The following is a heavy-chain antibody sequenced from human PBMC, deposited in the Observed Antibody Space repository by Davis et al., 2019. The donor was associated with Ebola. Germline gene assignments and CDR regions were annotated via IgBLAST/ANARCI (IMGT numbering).Heavy chain of an antibody. V-gene: IGHV3-48*02. CDR3: ARDRYDYGDH. CDR1: GFTFSSYS. D-gene: IGHD4-17*01. CDR2: ISSSSSTI. J-gene: IGHJ4*02. Sequence: GESLKISCAASGFTFSSYSMNWVRQAPGEGLEWVSYISSSSSTIYYADSVKGRFTISRDNAKNSLYLQMNSLRDEDTAVYYCARDRYDYGDHWGQGTLVTVSS.